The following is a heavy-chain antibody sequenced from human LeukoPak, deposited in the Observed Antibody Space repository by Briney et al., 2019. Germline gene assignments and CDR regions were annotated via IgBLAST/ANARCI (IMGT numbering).Heavy chain of an antibody. CDR1: GFTFSSYA. D-gene: IGHD5-18*01. CDR3: AKDLDGGIQLWFVPNWFDP. CDR2: ISGSGGTT. J-gene: IGHJ5*02. V-gene: IGHV3-23*01. Sequence: PGGSLRLSCAASGFTFSSYAMSWVRQAPGKGLEWASAISGSGGTTYYADSVKGRFTISRDNSKNTLYLQMNSLRAEDTAVYYCAKDLDGGIQLWFVPNWFDPWGQGTLVTVSS.